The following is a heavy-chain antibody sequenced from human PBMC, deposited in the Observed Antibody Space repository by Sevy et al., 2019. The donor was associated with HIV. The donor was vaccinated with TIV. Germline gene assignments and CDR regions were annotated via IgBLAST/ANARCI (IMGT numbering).Heavy chain of an antibody. Sequence: GGSLRLSCAASGFTFSDYYMSWIRQAPGKGLEWVSYIDRSGSTINYADSVKGRFTISRDNAKKSVYLQINGLGAEETAVYYCARENTMIEEPGWFDPWGQGTLVTVSS. J-gene: IGHJ5*02. CDR1: GFTFSDYY. CDR3: ARENTMIEEPGWFDP. D-gene: IGHD3-22*01. CDR2: IDRSGSTI. V-gene: IGHV3-11*01.